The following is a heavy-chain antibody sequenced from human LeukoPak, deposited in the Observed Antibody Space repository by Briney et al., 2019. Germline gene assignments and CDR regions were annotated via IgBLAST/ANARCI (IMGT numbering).Heavy chain of an antibody. Sequence: GASLRLSCAASGFIFRNYAMSWVRQAPGKGLEWVSAITGSGDTTYYADSVKGRFTISRDNSKNTLYVEMNTLRAEDTAVYYCAKWGDYDILTGYYVSDFWGQGTLVTVSS. CDR2: ITGSGDTT. J-gene: IGHJ4*02. V-gene: IGHV3-23*01. CDR1: GFIFRNYA. D-gene: IGHD3-9*01. CDR3: AKWGDYDILTGYYVSDF.